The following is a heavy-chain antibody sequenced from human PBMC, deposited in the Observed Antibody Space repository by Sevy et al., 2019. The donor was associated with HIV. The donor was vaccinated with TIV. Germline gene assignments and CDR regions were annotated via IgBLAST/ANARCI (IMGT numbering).Heavy chain of an antibody. J-gene: IGHJ1*01. Sequence: SETLSLTCTVSGGSISSGDYYWSWIRQPPGKGLEWIGYIYYSGSTYYNPSLNSRVTISVDTSKNQFSLKLSSVTAADTAVYYCAGGSVIYGDYGEYFQHWGQGTLVTVSS. V-gene: IGHV4-30-4*01. CDR2: IYYSGST. D-gene: IGHD4-17*01. CDR3: AGGSVIYGDYGEYFQH. CDR1: GGSISSGDYY.